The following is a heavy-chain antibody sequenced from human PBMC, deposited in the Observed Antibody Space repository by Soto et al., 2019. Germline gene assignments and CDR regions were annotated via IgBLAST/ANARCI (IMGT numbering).Heavy chain of an antibody. Sequence: QVQLQESGPGLVKPSQTLSLTCTVSGGSISSGGYYWSWIRQHPGKGLEWIGYIYYSGSTYYNPSLKRRVTISVDTSKHQFSLKLSSVTAADTAVYYCARGNWEGAFDIWGQGTMVTVSS. CDR2: IYYSGST. CDR1: GGSISSGGYY. V-gene: IGHV4-31*03. CDR3: ARGNWEGAFDI. J-gene: IGHJ3*02. D-gene: IGHD7-27*01.